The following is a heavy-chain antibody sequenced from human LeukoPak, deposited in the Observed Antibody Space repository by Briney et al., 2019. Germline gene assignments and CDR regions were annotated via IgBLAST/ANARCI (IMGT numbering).Heavy chain of an antibody. CDR1: GGTFSSYA. J-gene: IGHJ4*02. CDR2: IIPIFGTA. Sequence: ASVKVSCKASGGTFSSYAISWVRQAPGQGLEWMGRIIPIFGTANSAQKFQGRVTITAEKSTSTAYMELSSLRSEDTAVYYCASTTVTNEVDYWGQGTLVTVSS. V-gene: IGHV1-69*06. D-gene: IGHD4-17*01. CDR3: ASTTVTNEVDY.